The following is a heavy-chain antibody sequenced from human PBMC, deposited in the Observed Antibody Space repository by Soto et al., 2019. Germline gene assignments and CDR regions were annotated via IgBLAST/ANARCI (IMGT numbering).Heavy chain of an antibody. J-gene: IGHJ4*02. V-gene: IGHV1-18*01. D-gene: IGHD5-12*01. CDR2: MSADRGNT. Sequence: QVQLVQSGAEVKKPGASVKVSCKASGYTFSSYGISWVRQAPGQGLEWMGWMSADRGNTNYAQKLQGRVTMTTDTTTSTAYMELRRLRSDNTAVYYCARDNGYKSDYSGQGTLVHVSS. CDR3: ARDNGYKSDY. CDR1: GYTFSSYG.